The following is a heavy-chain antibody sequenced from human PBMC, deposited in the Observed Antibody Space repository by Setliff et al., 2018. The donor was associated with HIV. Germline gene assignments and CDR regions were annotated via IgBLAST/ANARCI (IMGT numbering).Heavy chain of an antibody. D-gene: IGHD3-3*01. J-gene: IGHJ6*02. Sequence: SETLSLTCGVSGYSLTSGYYWGWIRQPPGKGLEWIGSIHDSGRTYYNPSLKSRVTISVDTSKNQFSLKLSSVTAADTAVYYCARDLRITLFGGDVYYYYGMDVWGQGTTVTVSS. CDR3: ARDLRITLFGGDVYYYYGMDV. V-gene: IGHV4-38-2*02. CDR1: GYSLTSGYY. CDR2: IHDSGRT.